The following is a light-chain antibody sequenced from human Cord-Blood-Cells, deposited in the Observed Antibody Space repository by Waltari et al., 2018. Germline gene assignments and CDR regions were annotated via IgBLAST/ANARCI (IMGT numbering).Light chain of an antibody. CDR2: WAS. CDR3: QQYYSTPPT. CDR1: QSVLYSSNNKKY. J-gene: IGKJ2*01. V-gene: IGKV4-1*01. Sequence: DIVMTQSPDSLAVSLGERATINCKSSQSVLYSSNNKKYLAWYQQKPGQPPKRLICWASSRESGVPDRFSVSGSGTDFTLTISSLQAEDVAVYYCQQYYSTPPTFGQGTKLEIK.